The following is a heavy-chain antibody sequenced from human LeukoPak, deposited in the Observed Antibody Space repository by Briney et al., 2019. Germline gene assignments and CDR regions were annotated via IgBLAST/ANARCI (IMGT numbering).Heavy chain of an antibody. CDR2: VYTSGTT. J-gene: IGHJ5*02. Sequence: PSETLSLTCTVSGGSISGYYWSWFRQPAGKGLEWIGRVYTSGTTNYNPSLKSRVTMSIDTSKNQFSLKLTSVAAADTAVYYCARGFGHPWGQGTLVTVSS. CDR3: ARGFGHP. V-gene: IGHV4-4*07. CDR1: GGSISGYY. D-gene: IGHD3-10*01.